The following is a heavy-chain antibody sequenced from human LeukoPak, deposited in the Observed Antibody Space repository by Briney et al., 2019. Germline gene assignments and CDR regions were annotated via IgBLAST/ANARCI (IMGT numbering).Heavy chain of an antibody. CDR1: GGSISSYY. CDR3: ARIIAAAGGDAFDI. V-gene: IGHV4-4*07. J-gene: IGHJ3*02. Sequence: KPSETLSLTCTVSGGSISSYYWSWIRQPAGKGLEWIGRIYTSGSTNYNPSLKSRVTMSVDTSKNQFSLKLSSVTAADTAVYYCARIIAAAGGDAFDIWGQGTMVTVSS. CDR2: IYTSGST. D-gene: IGHD6-13*01.